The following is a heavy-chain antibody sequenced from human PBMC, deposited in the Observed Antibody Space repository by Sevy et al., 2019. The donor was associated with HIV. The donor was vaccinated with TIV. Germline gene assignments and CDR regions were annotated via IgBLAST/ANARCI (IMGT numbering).Heavy chain of an antibody. CDR3: ARESLAVAGIGYYFNY. CDR2: IWYDGTNK. Sequence: GGSLRLSCTASGFSISGYGMHWVRQVPGKGLEWVAIIWYDGTNKDYTDSVKGRFTITRDNSKNTLYLQMNSLRVEDMAVYYCARESLAVAGIGYYFNYWGQGTLVTVSS. J-gene: IGHJ4*02. V-gene: IGHV3-33*01. D-gene: IGHD6-19*01. CDR1: GFSISGYG.